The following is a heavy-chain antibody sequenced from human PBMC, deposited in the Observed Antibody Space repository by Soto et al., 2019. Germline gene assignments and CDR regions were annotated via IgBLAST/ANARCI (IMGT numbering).Heavy chain of an antibody. CDR2: ISGSGGST. D-gene: IGHD2-8*02. Sequence: GGSLRLSCAASGFTFSSYAMSWVRQAPGKGLEWVSAISGSGGSTYYADSVKGRFTISRDNSKNTLYLQMNSLRAEDTAVYYCAKAEALVVQREFDYWGQGTLVTVSA. CDR3: AKAEALVVQREFDY. J-gene: IGHJ4*02. V-gene: IGHV3-23*01. CDR1: GFTFSSYA.